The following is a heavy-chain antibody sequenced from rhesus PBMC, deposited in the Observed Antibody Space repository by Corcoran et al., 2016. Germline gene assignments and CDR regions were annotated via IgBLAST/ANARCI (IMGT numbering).Heavy chain of an antibody. CDR2: VRNKDNGVTL. D-gene: IGHD2-27*01. Sequence: EVRLVECEGGCVQPGGSLRLSCTASGFPFSANYMSWVRQEPRKGPEGVGFVRNKDNGVTLEEAESVKGRFTISRDDSKSIASLQMNSLKTEDTAVYYCARLVVAFTALDYWGQGVLVTVSS. J-gene: IGHJ4*01. CDR3: ARLVVAFTALDY. V-gene: IGHV3-116*02. CDR1: GFPFSANY.